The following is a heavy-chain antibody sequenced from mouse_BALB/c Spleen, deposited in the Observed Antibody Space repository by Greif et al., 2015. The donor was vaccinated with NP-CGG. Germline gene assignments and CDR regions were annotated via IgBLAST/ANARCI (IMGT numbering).Heavy chain of an antibody. CDR3: ARRRYDLYYFDY. CDR1: GYTFTSYV. J-gene: IGHJ2*01. CDR2: INPYNDGT. Sequence: LVESGPELVKPGASVKMSCKASGYTFTSYVMHWVKQKPGQGLEWIGYINPYNDGTKYNEKFKGKATLTSDKSSSTAYMELSSLTSEDSAVYYCARRRYDLYYFDYWGQGTTLPVSS. D-gene: IGHD2-14*01. V-gene: IGHV1-14*01.